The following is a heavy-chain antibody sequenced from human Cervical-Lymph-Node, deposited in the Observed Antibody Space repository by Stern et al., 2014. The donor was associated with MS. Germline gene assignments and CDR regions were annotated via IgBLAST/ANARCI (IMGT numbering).Heavy chain of an antibody. J-gene: IGHJ5*01. CDR1: GDTFSDHS. Sequence: QEQLVQSGAEVKRPGSSVTVSCKSSGDTFSDHSISWLRPAPGHGLEWVGGLIPLFGASDYAQMFQGRVTITADESTTTSYMELSSLRSEDTAMYYCARGAYCGGDCYWGWFDSWGQGTLVTVSS. V-gene: IGHV1-69*01. CDR2: LIPLFGAS. D-gene: IGHD2-21*02. CDR3: ARGAYCGGDCYWGWFDS.